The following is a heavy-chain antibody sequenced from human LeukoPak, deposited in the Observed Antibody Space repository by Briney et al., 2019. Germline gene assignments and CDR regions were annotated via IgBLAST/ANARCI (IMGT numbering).Heavy chain of an antibody. CDR3: ARAQRGYCSSTSCYYAWFDP. Sequence: SETLSLTCTVSGGSISSYYWSWIRQPPGKGLEWIGYIYYSGSTNYNPSLKSRVTISVDTSKNQFSLKLSSVTAADTAVYYCARAQRGYCSSTSCYYAWFDPWGQGTLVSVSS. CDR1: GGSISSYY. CDR2: IYYSGST. V-gene: IGHV4-59*01. D-gene: IGHD2-2*01. J-gene: IGHJ5*02.